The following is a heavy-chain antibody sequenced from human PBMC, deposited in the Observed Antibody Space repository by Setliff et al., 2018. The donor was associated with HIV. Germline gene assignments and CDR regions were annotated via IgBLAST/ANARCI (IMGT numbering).Heavy chain of an antibody. J-gene: IGHJ4*02. V-gene: IGHV3-33*08. D-gene: IGHD6-19*01. CDR2: IWYDGSNK. CDR3: TSDPPASGWTLAY. CDR1: GFTFSTHA. Sequence: GGSLRLSCVASGFTFSTHAMHWVRQAPGKALEWVAYIWYDGSNKYYADSVKGRFAISRDNSKNTLYLQMDSLRAEDTALYYCTSDPPASGWTLAYRGQGALVTVSS.